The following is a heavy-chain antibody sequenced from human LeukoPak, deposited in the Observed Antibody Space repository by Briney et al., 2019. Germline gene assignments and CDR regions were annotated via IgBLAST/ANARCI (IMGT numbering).Heavy chain of an antibody. Sequence: GGSLRLSCAASGFTISSNYMSWVRQAPGKGLEWVSIIYSGDSTYYADSAKGRFTISRDNSKNTLYLQMNSLRAEDTAVYYCARGLFWSGYLDYGMDVWGQGTTVTVSS. CDR2: IYSGDST. CDR3: ARGLFWSGYLDYGMDV. V-gene: IGHV3-66*02. J-gene: IGHJ6*02. D-gene: IGHD3-3*01. CDR1: GFTISSNY.